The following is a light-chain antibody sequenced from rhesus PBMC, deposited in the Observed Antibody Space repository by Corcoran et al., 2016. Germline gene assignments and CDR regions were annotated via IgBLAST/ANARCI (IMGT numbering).Light chain of an antibody. CDR1: SSDIGVYDS. J-gene: IGLJ1*01. CDR2: GVS. V-gene: IGLV2S7*01. CDR3: CSYTTSSTFI. Sequence: QSAPTQPPSVSGSPGQSVTISCTGTSSDIGVYDSVSWYQQHPGKAPKLMIYGVSDRPSGVSDRFSGSKSGNTASLTISWLQAEDEADYYCCSYTTSSTFIFGAGTRLTVL.